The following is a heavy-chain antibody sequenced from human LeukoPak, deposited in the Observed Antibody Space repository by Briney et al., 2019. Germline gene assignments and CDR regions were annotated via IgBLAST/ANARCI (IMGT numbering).Heavy chain of an antibody. J-gene: IGHJ4*02. CDR2: ISSSGSTI. CDR1: GFTFSDYY. V-gene: IGHV3-11*01. Sequence: GGSLRLSCAASGFTFSDYYMSWIRQAPGKGLEWVSYISSSGSTIYYADSVKGRFTISRDNAKNSLYLQMNSLRAEDTAVYYCAKAYPEPSGSYDYWGQGTLVTVSS. CDR3: AKAYPEPSGSYDY. D-gene: IGHD1-26*01.